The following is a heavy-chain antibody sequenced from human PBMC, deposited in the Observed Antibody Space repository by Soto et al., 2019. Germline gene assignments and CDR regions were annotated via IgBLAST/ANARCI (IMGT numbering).Heavy chain of an antibody. Sequence: SETLSLTCSVSGVAMTYGGYSWSWIRQHPGKGLEWIGFISYGRSTHYSPSLQSRLTISVDTSKNQISLKLISGTAADTALYYGARDWGTGFYHFDSWGQGTLVTVSS. V-gene: IGHV4-30-4*08. CDR1: GVAMTYGGYS. D-gene: IGHD6-19*01. CDR3: ARDWGTGFYHFDS. J-gene: IGHJ4*02. CDR2: ISYGRST.